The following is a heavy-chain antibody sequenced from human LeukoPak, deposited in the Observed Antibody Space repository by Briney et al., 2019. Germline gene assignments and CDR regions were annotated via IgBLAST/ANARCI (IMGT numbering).Heavy chain of an antibody. CDR1: GASFTSYY. V-gene: IGHV4-59*01. Sequence: PSETLSLTCTVSGASFTSYYWSWIRQPPGRGLEWIGYIYYSGSSNYNPSLKSRVTISVDTSKNQFSLKLSSVTAADTAMHYCARDLYRGFDIWSQGTMVTVSS. CDR3: ARDLYRGFDI. J-gene: IGHJ3*02. CDR2: IYYSGSS. D-gene: IGHD3-16*02.